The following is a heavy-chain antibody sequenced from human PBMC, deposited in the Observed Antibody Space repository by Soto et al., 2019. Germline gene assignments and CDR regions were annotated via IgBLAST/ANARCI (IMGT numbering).Heavy chain of an antibody. D-gene: IGHD2-15*01. CDR1: GGSVSSGSYY. CDR2: VYYTGGT. V-gene: IGHV4-61*01. CDR3: ARDVVYYYEMDV. J-gene: IGHJ6*02. Sequence: PSETLSLTCSVSGGSVSSGSYYWSWIRQPPGKGLEWIGYVYYTGGTNYNPSLKSRITISVDTSKNQFSLKLSSVTAADTAVYYCARDVVYYYEMDVWGQGTTVTVSS.